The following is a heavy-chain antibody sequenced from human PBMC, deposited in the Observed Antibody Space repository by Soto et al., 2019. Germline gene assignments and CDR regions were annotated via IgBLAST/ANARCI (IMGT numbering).Heavy chain of an antibody. J-gene: IGHJ6*02. Sequence: SETLSLTCTVSGGSISSSSNHWGWIRQPPGKGLEWIGNIYYSENTYYNPSLKSRVTISVDTSKNQFSLKLSSVTAADTAVYSWARGGYSYGYYYYGMDVWGQGTTVTVSS. D-gene: IGHD5-18*01. CDR2: IYYSENT. CDR1: GGSISSSSNH. V-gene: IGHV4-39*07. CDR3: ARGGYSYGYYYYGMDV.